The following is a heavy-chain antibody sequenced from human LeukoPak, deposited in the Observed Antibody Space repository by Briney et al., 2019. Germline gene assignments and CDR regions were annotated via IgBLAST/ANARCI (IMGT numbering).Heavy chain of an antibody. CDR2: INHSGNT. D-gene: IGHD5-24*01. CDR3: ARHRWLQFFDY. CDR1: GGSFSGYY. J-gene: IGHJ4*02. V-gene: IGHV4-34*01. Sequence: SETLSLTCAVYGGSFSGYYWGWIRQPPGKGLEWIGEINHSGNTHYNPSLKSRVTISVDTSKNQFSLKLSCVTAADTAVYYCARHRWLQFFDYWGQGTLVTVSS.